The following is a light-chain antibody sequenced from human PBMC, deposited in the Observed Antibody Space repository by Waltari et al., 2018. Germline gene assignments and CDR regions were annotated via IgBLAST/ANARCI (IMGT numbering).Light chain of an antibody. Sequence: DIVMTQSPDSLAVSLGERATINFKSSQSVLYTSNNKNYLAWYQQKPGQPPKLLIYWASTRKSGVPDRFSGSGSGTDFTLTISSLQAEDVAVYYCQQYYTIPPRTFGQGTKVEIK. CDR2: WAS. CDR1: QSVLYTSNNKNY. CDR3: QQYYTIPPRT. J-gene: IGKJ1*01. V-gene: IGKV4-1*01.